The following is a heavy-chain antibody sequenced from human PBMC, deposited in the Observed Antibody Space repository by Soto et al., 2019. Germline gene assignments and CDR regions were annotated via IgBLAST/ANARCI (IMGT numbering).Heavy chain of an antibody. J-gene: IGHJ4*02. D-gene: IGHD6-6*01. CDR3: AGEEADRRLLPFYF. CDR1: GGSISSSGYY. CDR2: IYYSGST. Sequence: LSLTCTVSGGSISSSGYYWGWIRKPPGKGLEWIGSIYYSGSTYYNPSLKSRVTISVDTSKNQFSLKLSSVTAADTAVYYCAGEEADRRLLPFYFWGQGTLVTVS. V-gene: IGHV4-39*01.